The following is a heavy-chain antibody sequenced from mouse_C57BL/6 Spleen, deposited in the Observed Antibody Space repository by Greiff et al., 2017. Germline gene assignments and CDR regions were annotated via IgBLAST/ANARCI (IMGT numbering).Heavy chain of an antibody. CDR1: GYTFTSYW. CDR2: IDPSDSET. CDR3: ARGVDYYGSSYGAMDY. Sequence: QVQLKQPGAELVRPGSSVKLSCKASGYTFTSYWMHWVKQRPIQGLEWIGNIDPSDSETHYNQKFKDKARLTVDKSSSTAYMQLSILTSEDSAVFYSARGVDYYGSSYGAMDYWGQGTSVTVSS. J-gene: IGHJ4*01. D-gene: IGHD1-1*01. V-gene: IGHV1-52*01.